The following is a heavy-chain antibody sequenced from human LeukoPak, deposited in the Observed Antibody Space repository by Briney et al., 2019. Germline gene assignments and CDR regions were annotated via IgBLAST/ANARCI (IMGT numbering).Heavy chain of an antibody. CDR1: GFTFSTYS. V-gene: IGHV3-21*01. J-gene: IGHJ4*02. CDR3: ARDTPGYCSTTSCYGFDY. CDR2: ISSSSSYI. Sequence: PGGSLRLSCAASGFTFSTYSMSWVGQAPGKGLEWVSSISSSSSYIYYADSVKGRFTISRDNAKNSLYLQMNSLRADDTAVYYCARDTPGYCSTTSCYGFDYWGQGTLVTVSS. D-gene: IGHD2-2*01.